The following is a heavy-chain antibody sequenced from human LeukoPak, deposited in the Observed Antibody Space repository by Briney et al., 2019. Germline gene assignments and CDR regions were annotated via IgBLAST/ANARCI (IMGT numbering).Heavy chain of an antibody. Sequence: PGGSLRLSCAASGFTFTTYWMHWVRQVPGKGLVWLSHINSDGSSTRYADSVKGRFTMSRDNAKNTLYLQMNSLRAEDTAVYYCARVYYYVSGSRWGDYFDYWGQGTPVTVFS. J-gene: IGHJ4*02. CDR1: GFTFTTYW. CDR3: ARVYYYVSGSRWGDYFDY. CDR2: INSDGSST. V-gene: IGHV3-74*01. D-gene: IGHD3-10*01.